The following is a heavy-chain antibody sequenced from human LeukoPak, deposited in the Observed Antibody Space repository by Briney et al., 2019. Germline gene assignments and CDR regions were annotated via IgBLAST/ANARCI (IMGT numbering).Heavy chain of an antibody. Sequence: PGGSLRLSCAASGFTFSSYSMNWVRQAPGKGLEWVSSISSSSSYIYYADSVKGRFTISRDNAKNSLYLQMNSLRAEDTAVYYCAKVNEYCSGGSCYYFDYWGQGTLVTVSS. CDR2: ISSSSSYI. J-gene: IGHJ4*02. CDR1: GFTFSSYS. D-gene: IGHD2-15*01. CDR3: AKVNEYCSGGSCYYFDY. V-gene: IGHV3-21*01.